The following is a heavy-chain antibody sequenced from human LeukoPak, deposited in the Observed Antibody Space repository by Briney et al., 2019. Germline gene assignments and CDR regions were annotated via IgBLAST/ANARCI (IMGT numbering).Heavy chain of an antibody. D-gene: IGHD2-8*01. Sequence: PGGSLRLSCAGSGFTFSSYAMSWVRQAPGKGLEWVSAISDTGATTYDADSVKGRFTISRDNSRSTLYLQMNSLRAEDTDLYYCAKDTSIGRYCTNGVCSPFDYWGQGTLVTVSS. CDR3: AKDTSIGRYCTNGVCSPFDY. CDR2: ISDTGATT. V-gene: IGHV3-23*01. J-gene: IGHJ4*02. CDR1: GFTFSSYA.